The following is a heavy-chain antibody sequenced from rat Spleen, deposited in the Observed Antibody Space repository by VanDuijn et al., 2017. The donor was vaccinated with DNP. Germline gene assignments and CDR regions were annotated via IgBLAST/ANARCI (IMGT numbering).Heavy chain of an antibody. CDR1: GFTFSDYY. CDR3: ARQGPAITTRYFDY. D-gene: IGHD1-4*01. V-gene: IGHV5-25*01. CDR2: ITSGGST. J-gene: IGHJ2*01. Sequence: EVQLVETGGGLVQPGRSLKLSCVASGFTFSDYYMAWVRQAPTKGLEWVASITSGGSTYYRDSVKGRFTVSRDYARSTLYLQMNSLRSEDMATYYCARQGPAITTRYFDYWGQGVMVTVSS.